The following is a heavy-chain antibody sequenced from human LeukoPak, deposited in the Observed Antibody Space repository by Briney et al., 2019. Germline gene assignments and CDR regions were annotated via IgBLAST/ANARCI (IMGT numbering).Heavy chain of an antibody. D-gene: IGHD5-24*01. J-gene: IGHJ5*02. CDR2: IYPGNSDT. CDR3: ARHSRETEGRWLDP. V-gene: IGHV5-51*01. CDR1: GYSFTNCW. Sequence: GESLKISFKGSGYSFTNCWIGWVRQMPGKGLEWMGIIYPGNSDTTYSPSFQGQVTISADKSISTAYLQWSSLKASDTAMYYCARHSRETEGRWLDPWGRGTLVTVSS.